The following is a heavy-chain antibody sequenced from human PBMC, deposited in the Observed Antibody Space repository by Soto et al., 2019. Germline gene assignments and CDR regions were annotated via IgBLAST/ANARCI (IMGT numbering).Heavy chain of an antibody. J-gene: IGHJ4*02. CDR3: ARDQEGVVATH. CDR2: VKDVGHT. CDR1: GGSLSGYY. V-gene: IGHV4-34*01. Sequence: QVQLQQWGAGLLKPSETLSLNCAVTGGSLSGYYWSWIRQPPGKGLEWIGEVKDVGHTNYSPSLMGRVTISSDTSNHQFSLSLNSVTAADTGVYYCARDQEGVVATHWDQGSLVTVSS. D-gene: IGHD5-12*01.